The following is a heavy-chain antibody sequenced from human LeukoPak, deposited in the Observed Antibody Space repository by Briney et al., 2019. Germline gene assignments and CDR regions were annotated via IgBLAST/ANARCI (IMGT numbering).Heavy chain of an antibody. CDR2: IKQDGSEK. CDR3: ARDPSYGVGDWFDP. CDR1: GFTFSSYW. Sequence: GGSLRLSCAASGFTFSSYWMSWVRQAPGKGLEWVANIKQDGSEKYYVDSVKGRFTISRDNAKNSLYLQMNSLRAEDTAVYYCARDPSYGVGDWFDPWGQGTLVTVSS. V-gene: IGHV3-7*05. J-gene: IGHJ5*02. D-gene: IGHD4-17*01.